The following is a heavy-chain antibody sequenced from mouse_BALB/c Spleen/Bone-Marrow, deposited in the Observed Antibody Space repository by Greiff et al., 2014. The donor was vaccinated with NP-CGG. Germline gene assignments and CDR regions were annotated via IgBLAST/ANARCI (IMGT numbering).Heavy chain of an antibody. CDR1: GYTFTSYW. J-gene: IGHJ4*01. D-gene: IGHD2-4*01. V-gene: IGHV1S81*02. CDR2: INPSNGRT. Sequence: VKLVESGAELVKPGASVKLSCKASGYTFTSYWMHWVKQRPGQGLEWIGEINPSNGRTNYNEKFKSKATPTVDKSSSTAYMQLSSLTSEDSAVYYCAYDYDPSYAMDYWGQGTSVTVSS. CDR3: AYDYDPSYAMDY.